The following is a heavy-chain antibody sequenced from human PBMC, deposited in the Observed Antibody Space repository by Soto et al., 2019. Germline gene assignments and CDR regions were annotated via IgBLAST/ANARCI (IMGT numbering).Heavy chain of an antibody. J-gene: IGHJ4*02. V-gene: IGHV3-23*01. Sequence: LRLSCAASGFTFSSYAMSWVRQAPGKGLEWASAISGSGGSTYYADSVKGRFTISRDNSKNTLYLQMNSLRAEDAAVYYCAKGGSIQLWSSYFNYWGQGTLVTVSS. D-gene: IGHD5-18*01. CDR3: AKGGSIQLWSSYFNY. CDR2: ISGSGGST. CDR1: GFTFSSYA.